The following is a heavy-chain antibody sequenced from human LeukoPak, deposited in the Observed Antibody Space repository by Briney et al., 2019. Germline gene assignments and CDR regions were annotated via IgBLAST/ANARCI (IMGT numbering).Heavy chain of an antibody. V-gene: IGHV4-34*01. J-gene: IGHJ4*02. D-gene: IGHD3-16*01. CDR2: INHSGST. CDR1: GGSFSGYY. Sequence: SETLSLTCAVYGGSFSGYYWSWIRQPPGKGLEWIGEINHSGSTNYNPSLKSRVTISVDTSKNQFSLKLSSVTAADTAVYYCARGLGEYWGQGTLVTVSS. CDR3: ARGLGEY.